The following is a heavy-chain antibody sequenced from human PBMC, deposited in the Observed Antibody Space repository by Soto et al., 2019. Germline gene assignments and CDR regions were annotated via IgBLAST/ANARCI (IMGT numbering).Heavy chain of an antibody. Sequence: QVQLVQSGAEVKKPGASVKVSCKASGYTFTGYYMHWVRQAPGQGLEWMGWINPNSGGTNYAQKFQGWVTMTRDTXISTAYVELSRLRYDDTAVYYCARGTPITYWSFDLWGRGTLVTVSS. V-gene: IGHV1-2*04. J-gene: IGHJ2*01. CDR2: INPNSGGT. CDR1: GYTFTGYY. CDR3: ARGTPITYWSFDL. D-gene: IGHD5-12*01.